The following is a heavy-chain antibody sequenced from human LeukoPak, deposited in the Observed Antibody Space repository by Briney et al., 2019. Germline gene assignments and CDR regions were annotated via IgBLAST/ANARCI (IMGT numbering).Heavy chain of an antibody. V-gene: IGHV3-48*03. J-gene: IGHJ4*02. CDR2: ISSSGSTI. CDR3: ASVKWIAVAAFDY. D-gene: IGHD6-19*01. CDR1: GFTFSSYE. Sequence: GGSLRLSCAASGFTFSSYEMNWVRRAPGEGLEWVSYISSSGSTIFYADSVKGRFTISRDNAKNSLYLQMNSLRAEDTAVYYCASVKWIAVAAFDYGGQGTLVTVSS.